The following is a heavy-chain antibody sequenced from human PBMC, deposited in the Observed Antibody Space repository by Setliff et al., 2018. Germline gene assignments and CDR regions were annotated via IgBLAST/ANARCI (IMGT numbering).Heavy chain of an antibody. CDR3: ARHEEGYCDGGSCPYYFDY. CDR2: IYHSGDA. J-gene: IGHJ4*02. Sequence: SETLSLTCTVSGGSISSHYWSWIRQPPGKGLEWIGYIYHSGDARYNLSRKSRVTISVETSKNQFSLKLSSVTAADTAVYYCARHEEGYCDGGSCPYYFDYWGQGTLVTVS. CDR1: GGSISSHY. D-gene: IGHD2-15*01. V-gene: IGHV4-59*08.